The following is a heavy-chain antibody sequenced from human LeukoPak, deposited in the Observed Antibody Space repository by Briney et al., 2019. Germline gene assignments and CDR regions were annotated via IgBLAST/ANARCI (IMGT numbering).Heavy chain of an antibody. CDR3: ARRSPYDIGYYRDY. Sequence: GESLQISCQSSGYSFTNYWIGWVRQLPGKGLQWMGIIHPGDSETRYSPSFQGQVTISADKSISTAYLQWSSLKASDTAMYYCARRSPYDIGYYRDYWGQGTLVSVSS. CDR2: IHPGDSET. D-gene: IGHD3-22*01. V-gene: IGHV5-51*01. CDR1: GYSFTNYW. J-gene: IGHJ4*02.